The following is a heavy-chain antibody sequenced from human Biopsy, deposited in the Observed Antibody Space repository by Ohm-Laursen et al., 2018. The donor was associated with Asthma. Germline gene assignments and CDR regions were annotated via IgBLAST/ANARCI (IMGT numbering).Heavy chain of an antibody. J-gene: IGHJ4*02. V-gene: IGHV3-53*01. CDR3: ARGDSSNWSHYYFDY. D-gene: IGHD3-22*01. CDR1: GFAVSRDY. CDR2: IYSGGTS. Sequence: SLRLSRAASGFAVSRDYMFWVRQAQGKGLEWVSVIYSGGTSHTADSVRGRFTISRDYSKNTLYLQMHSLRAEDTAVYYCARGDSSNWSHYYFDYWGQGTLVTVSS.